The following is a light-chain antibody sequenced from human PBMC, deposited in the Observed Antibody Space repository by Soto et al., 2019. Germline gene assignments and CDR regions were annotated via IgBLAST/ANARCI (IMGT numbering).Light chain of an antibody. J-gene: IGLJ1*01. V-gene: IGLV2-11*01. CDR2: DVT. CDR1: TSDVGRYNY. Sequence: QSVLTQPRSVSGSRGQSVTISCTGTTSDVGRYNYVSWYQQHPGKVPKLMIYDVTKRPSGVPDRFSGSKSGNTASLTISGLRPDDEADYYCCSYAGSYTFYVFGTGTKVTGL. CDR3: CSYAGSYTFYV.